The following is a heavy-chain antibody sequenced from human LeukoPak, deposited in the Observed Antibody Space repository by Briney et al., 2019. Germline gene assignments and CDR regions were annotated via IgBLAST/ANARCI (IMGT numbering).Heavy chain of an antibody. Sequence: SQTLSLTCAISGDSVSSNSAAWNWIRQSPSRGLEWLGRTYYRSKWYNDYAVSVKSRITINPDTSKNQFSLQLNSVTPEDTAVYYCARDAPDSGYGGVRGYYGMDVWGQGTTVTVSS. D-gene: IGHD5-12*01. CDR1: GDSVSSNSAA. CDR3: ARDAPDSGYGGVRGYYGMDV. CDR2: TYYRSKWYN. V-gene: IGHV6-1*01. J-gene: IGHJ6*02.